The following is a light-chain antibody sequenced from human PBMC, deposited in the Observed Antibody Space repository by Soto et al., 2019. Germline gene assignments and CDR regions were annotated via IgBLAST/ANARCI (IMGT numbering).Light chain of an antibody. Sequence: EIVLTQSPATLSLSPGERATLSCRASQSIISYLAWYQHIPGQAPRLLIYDASNRASGVPARFSGSGSGADFTLTISSLEPEDSAVYYCQQRRSWPITFGPGTKVDI. J-gene: IGKJ3*01. CDR2: DAS. CDR3: QQRRSWPIT. V-gene: IGKV3-11*01. CDR1: QSIISY.